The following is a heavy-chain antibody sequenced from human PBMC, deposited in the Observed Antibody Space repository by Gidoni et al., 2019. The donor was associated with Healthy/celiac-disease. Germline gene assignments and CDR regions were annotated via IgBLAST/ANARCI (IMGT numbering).Heavy chain of an antibody. J-gene: IGHJ4*02. V-gene: IGHV3-9*01. CDR2: ISWNSGSR. CDR1: GFTFDDYA. D-gene: IGHD1-26*01. Sequence: EVQLVESGGGLVQPGRSLRLSCAASGFTFDDYAMHWVRQAPGKGLEWVSGISWNSGSRGYADSVKGRFTISRDNAKNSLYLQMNSLRAEDTALYYCAKDRTELLRLYYFDYWGQGTLVTVSS. CDR3: AKDRTELLRLYYFDY.